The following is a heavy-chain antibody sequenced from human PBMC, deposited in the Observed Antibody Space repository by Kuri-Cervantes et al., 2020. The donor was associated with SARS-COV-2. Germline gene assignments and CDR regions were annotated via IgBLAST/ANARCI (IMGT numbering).Heavy chain of an antibody. D-gene: IGHD6-19*01. Sequence: GESLKISCAASGFTFSSYAMSWVRQAPGKGLEWVSAISGSGGSTYYADSVKGRFTISRDNSKNTLYLQVNSLRAEDTAVYYCAKENSYSSGWDYFDYWGQGTLVTVSS. CDR3: AKENSYSSGWDYFDY. J-gene: IGHJ4*02. CDR1: GFTFSSYA. CDR2: ISGSGGST. V-gene: IGHV3-23*01.